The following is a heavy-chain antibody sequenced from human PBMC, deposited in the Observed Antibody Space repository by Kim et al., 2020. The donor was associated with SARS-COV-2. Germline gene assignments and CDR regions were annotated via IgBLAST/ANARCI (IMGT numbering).Heavy chain of an antibody. CDR3: ARMTDYYDSSGYSN. V-gene: IGHV1-18*01. Sequence: ASVKVSCKASGYTFTSYGISWVRQAPGQGLEWMGWISAYNGNTNYAQKLQGRVTMTTDTSTSTAYMELRSLRSDDTAVYYCARMTDYYDSSGYSNWGQGTLVTVSS. CDR2: ISAYNGNT. D-gene: IGHD3-22*01. J-gene: IGHJ4*02. CDR1: GYTFTSYG.